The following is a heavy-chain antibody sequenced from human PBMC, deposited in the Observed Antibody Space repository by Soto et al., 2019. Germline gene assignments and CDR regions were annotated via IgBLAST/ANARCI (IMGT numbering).Heavy chain of an antibody. D-gene: IGHD6-19*01. CDR1: GFTFSSYA. CDR2: ISGSGGST. CDR3: ANVYHQGLALANFDY. Sequence: GGSLRLSCAASGFTFSSYAMSWVRQAPGKGLEWVSAISGSGGSTYYADSVKGRFTISRDNSKNTLYLQMNSLRAEDTAVYYCANVYHQGLALANFDYCAQRTSVPVSS. J-gene: IGHJ4*01. V-gene: IGHV3-23*01.